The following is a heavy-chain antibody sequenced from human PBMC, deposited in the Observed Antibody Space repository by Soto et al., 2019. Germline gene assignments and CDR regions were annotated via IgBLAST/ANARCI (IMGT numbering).Heavy chain of an antibody. CDR3: ARGEAAAAFIPTTFDY. D-gene: IGHD6-13*01. Sequence: EVQLVESGGGVVRPGGSLRLSCAASGFTFDDYGMSWVGQAPGKGLDWVSGINWNGGSTGYADSVKGLFTISRDNAKNSLYLQMNSLRAEDTALYYCARGEAAAAFIPTTFDYWGQGPLVTVSS. CDR1: GFTFDDYG. CDR2: INWNGGST. V-gene: IGHV3-20*04. J-gene: IGHJ4*02.